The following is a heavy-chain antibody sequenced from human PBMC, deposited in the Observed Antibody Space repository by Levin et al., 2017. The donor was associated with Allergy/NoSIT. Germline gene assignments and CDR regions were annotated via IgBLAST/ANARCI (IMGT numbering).Heavy chain of an antibody. D-gene: IGHD2-8*02. CDR2: IKQDGTEK. CDR3: ARNWRSAFDI. J-gene: IGHJ3*02. CDR1: GFTFSSYW. V-gene: IGHV3-7*04. Sequence: PGGSLRLSCAASGFTFSSYWMSWVRQAPGKGLEWVANIKQDGTEKFYVDSVKGRFTISKDNAKNSVDLQMTSLRVEDSAVYYCARNWRSAFDIWGQGTMVTVSS.